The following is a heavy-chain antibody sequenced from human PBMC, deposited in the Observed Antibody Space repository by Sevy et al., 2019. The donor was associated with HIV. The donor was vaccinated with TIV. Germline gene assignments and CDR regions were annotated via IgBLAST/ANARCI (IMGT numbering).Heavy chain of an antibody. J-gene: IGHJ3*02. CDR2: FFHSGTT. Sequence: SETLSLTCLVSDASITTNYWSWIRQAPGKGLEWIGYFFHSGTTNYNRSLKSRVTISGDTSKNEFSLRLTSVTAADTAVYYCARSRAYRRDSDDGFANWGQGTMVTVSS. CDR1: DASITTNY. D-gene: IGHD2-21*01. CDR3: ARSRAYRRDSDDGFAN. V-gene: IGHV4-59*01.